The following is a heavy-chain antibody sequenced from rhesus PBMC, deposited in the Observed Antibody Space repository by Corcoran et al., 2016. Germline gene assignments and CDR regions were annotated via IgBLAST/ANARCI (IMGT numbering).Heavy chain of an antibody. CDR2: IYGSGGGT. CDR1: GGSLSDDYY. V-gene: IGHV4-106*01. D-gene: IGHD1-20*01. CDR3: ALAGTGNRFDV. Sequence: QVQLQESGPGLVKPSETLSLTCAVSGGSLSDDYYWSWIRQPPGKGLEWLGYIYGSGGGTNYKPSLKERVTSSIDTSKNQFSLKLSAVTAADTAVYYCALAGTGNRFDVWGPGVLVTVSS. J-gene: IGHJ5-1*01.